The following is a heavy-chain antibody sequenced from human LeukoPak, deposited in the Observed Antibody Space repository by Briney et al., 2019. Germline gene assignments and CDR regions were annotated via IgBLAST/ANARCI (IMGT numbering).Heavy chain of an antibody. Sequence: GGSLRLSCAASGFTFSSYAMSWVRQAPGKGLEWVSATNDRGGDKYYADSVKGRFSISRDNSKNTLCLQMDSLRAEDTAVYYCAKQLGYCSDGSCYFPYWGQGTLVTVSS. CDR1: GFTFSSYA. D-gene: IGHD2-15*01. CDR3: AKQLGYCSDGSCYFPY. J-gene: IGHJ4*02. CDR2: TNDRGGDK. V-gene: IGHV3-23*01.